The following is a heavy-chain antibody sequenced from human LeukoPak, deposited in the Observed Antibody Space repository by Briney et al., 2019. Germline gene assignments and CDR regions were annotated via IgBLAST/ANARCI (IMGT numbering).Heavy chain of an antibody. CDR3: ARVGDYVWGSYRSYNFDC. J-gene: IGHJ4*02. Sequence: GASVKVSCKASGYTFTSYGISWVRQAPGQGLEWMGWISAYNGNTNYAQKLQGRVTMTTDTSTSTAYMELRSLRSDDTAVYYCARVGDYVWGSYRSYNFDCWGQGTLVTVSS. D-gene: IGHD3-16*02. CDR1: GYTFTSYG. CDR2: ISAYNGNT. V-gene: IGHV1-18*01.